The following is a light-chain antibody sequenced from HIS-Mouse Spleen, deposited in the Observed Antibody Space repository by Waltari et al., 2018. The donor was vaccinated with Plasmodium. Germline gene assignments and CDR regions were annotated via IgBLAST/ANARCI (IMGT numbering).Light chain of an antibody. V-gene: IGLV3-10*01. CDR2: EDS. CDR3: YSTDSSGNHRV. Sequence: SYELTQPPSVSVSPGHTARIPCPGDALPKKSAYWYQQKSGQAPVLVIYEDSKRPPGIPERFSGSSSGTMATLTISGAQVEDEADYYCYSTDSSGNHRVFGGGTKLTVL. J-gene: IGLJ3*02. CDR1: ALPKKS.